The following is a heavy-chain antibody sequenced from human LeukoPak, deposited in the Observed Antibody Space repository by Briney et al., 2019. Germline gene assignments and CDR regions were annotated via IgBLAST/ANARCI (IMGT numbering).Heavy chain of an antibody. D-gene: IGHD6-6*01. CDR1: GFSFSTYD. CDR3: AREWRGIASHFHGMDV. J-gene: IGHJ6*02. CDR2: LGTNGDA. V-gene: IGHV3-13*01. Sequence: GGSPRLSCVASGFSFSTYDMYWVRQAAGRGLEWVSALGTNGDAYYLGSVRGRFTISRENVKNSLYLQMNSLGVEDTAVYYCAREWRGIASHFHGMDVWGQGTTVTVSS.